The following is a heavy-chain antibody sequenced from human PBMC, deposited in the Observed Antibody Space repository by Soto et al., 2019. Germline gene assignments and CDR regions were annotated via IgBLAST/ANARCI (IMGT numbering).Heavy chain of an antibody. V-gene: IGHV1-24*01. J-gene: IGHJ5*02. Sequence: ASLKVSCKVSGYTLTELSMHWVRQAPGKGLEWMGGFDPEDGETIYAQKFQGRVTMTEDTSTDTAYMELSSLRSEDTAVYYCATVRYYYGSGSYPNWFDPWGQGTLVTVSS. CDR2: FDPEDGET. CDR3: ATVRYYYGSGSYPNWFDP. D-gene: IGHD3-10*01. CDR1: GYTLTELS.